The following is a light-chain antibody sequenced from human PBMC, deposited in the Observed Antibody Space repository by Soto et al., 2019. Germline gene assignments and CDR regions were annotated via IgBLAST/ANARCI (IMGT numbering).Light chain of an antibody. CDR2: DAS. CDR3: QQRSNWPLT. Sequence: EIVWTQSPATLSLSPGERATLSCRASQSGISYLAWYQQKPGQAPRLLIYDASNMATGIPARFSGSGSGTAFSLNISSLEPEDVGVYYCQQRSNWPLTFGGGTQLEIK. J-gene: IGKJ4*01. V-gene: IGKV3-11*01. CDR1: QSGISY.